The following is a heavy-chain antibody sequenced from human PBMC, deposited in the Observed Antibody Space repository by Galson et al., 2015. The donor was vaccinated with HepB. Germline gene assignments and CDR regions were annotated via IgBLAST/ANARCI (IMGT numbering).Heavy chain of an antibody. V-gene: IGHV3-30*04. D-gene: IGHD5-12*01. CDR3: AGWNIVATTYTANWFDP. CDR2: ISYDGSNK. CDR1: GFTFSSYA. Sequence: SLRLSCAASGFTFSSYAMHWVRQAPGKGLEWVAVISYDGSNKYYADSVKGRFTISRDNSKNTLYLQMNSLRAEDTAVYYCAGWNIVATTYTANWFDPWGQGTLVTVSS. J-gene: IGHJ5*02.